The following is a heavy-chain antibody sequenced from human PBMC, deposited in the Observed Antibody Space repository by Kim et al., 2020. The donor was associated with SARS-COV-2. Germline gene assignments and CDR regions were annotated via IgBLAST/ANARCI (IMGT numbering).Heavy chain of an antibody. V-gene: IGHV3-23*01. D-gene: IGHD2-21*02. CDR2: ISGSGGST. CDR1: GFTFSSYA. J-gene: IGHJ4*02. CDR3: ASEGVAYCGGDCYSYFDY. Sequence: GGSLRLSCAAFGFTFSSYAMSWVRQAPGKGLEWVSAISGSGGSTYYADSVKGRFTISRDNSKNTLYLQMNSLRAEDTAVYYCASEGVAYCGGDCYSYFDYWGQGTLVTVSS.